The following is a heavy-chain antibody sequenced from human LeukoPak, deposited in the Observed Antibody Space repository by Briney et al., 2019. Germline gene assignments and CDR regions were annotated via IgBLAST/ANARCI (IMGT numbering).Heavy chain of an antibody. J-gene: IGHJ1*01. D-gene: IGHD4-17*01. CDR2: ISGSGGST. CDR3: AKRHDYGDQEYFQH. Sequence: PGGSLRLSCAASGFTVSSNYMSWVRQAPGKGLEWVSAISGSGGSTYYADSVKGRFTISRDNSKNTLYLQMNSLRAEDTAVYYCAKRHDYGDQEYFQHWGQGTLVTVSS. V-gene: IGHV3-23*01. CDR1: GFTVSSNY.